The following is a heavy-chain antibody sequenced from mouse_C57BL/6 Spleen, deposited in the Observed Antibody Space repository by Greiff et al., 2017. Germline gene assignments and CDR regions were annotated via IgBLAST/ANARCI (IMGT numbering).Heavy chain of an antibody. Sequence: QVQLQQSGAELARPGASVKMSCKASGYTFTSYTMHWVKQRPGQGLEWIGYINPSSGYTKYNQKFKDKATLTADKSSSTAYMQLSSLTSEDSAVYYCARWGAAQALYYFDYWGQGTTLTVSS. D-gene: IGHD3-2*02. J-gene: IGHJ2*01. V-gene: IGHV1-4*01. CDR1: GYTFTSYT. CDR2: INPSSGYT. CDR3: ARWGAAQALYYFDY.